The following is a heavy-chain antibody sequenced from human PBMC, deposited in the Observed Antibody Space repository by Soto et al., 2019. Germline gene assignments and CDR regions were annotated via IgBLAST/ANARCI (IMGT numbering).Heavy chain of an antibody. CDR2: IHGSGDST. CDR1: GFTFSSYA. CDR3: AKDRCSSTSCRLFPTNQGTGI. J-gene: IGHJ3*02. D-gene: IGHD2-2*01. V-gene: IGHV3-23*01. Sequence: SGGALRLSCAASGFTFSSYAMSWVRQAPGKGLEWVSGIHGSGDSTYYADSVKGRFTISRDNSKNTLYLQMSGLRAGDTAIYYCAKDRCSSTSCRLFPTNQGTGIWGQGTMVTVSS.